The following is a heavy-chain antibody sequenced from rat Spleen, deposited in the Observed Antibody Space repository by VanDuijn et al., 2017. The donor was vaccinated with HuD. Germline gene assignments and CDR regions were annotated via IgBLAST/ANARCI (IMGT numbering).Heavy chain of an antibody. CDR2: ISYEGSGT. D-gene: IGHD4-3*01. V-gene: IGHV5-22*01. CDR3: SRRDSGYFDY. CDR1: GFTFSSNW. Sequence: EVQLVESGGGLVQPGSPLKLSCAASGFTFSSNWLNWVRQAPKKGLEWVASISYEGSGTYYGDSVKGRFTISRDNAKSTLYLQMNSLRSEDTATYYCSRRDSGYFDYWGQGVMVTVSS. J-gene: IGHJ2*01.